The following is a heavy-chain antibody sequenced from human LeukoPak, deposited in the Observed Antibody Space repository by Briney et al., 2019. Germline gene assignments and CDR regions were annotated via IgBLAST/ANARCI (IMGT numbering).Heavy chain of an antibody. CDR1: GFTFSNAW. CDR2: IKSKTDGGTT. Sequence: PGGSLRLSCAASGFTFSNAWMSWVRQAPGKGLEWVGRIKSKTDGGTTDYTAPVEGRFTISRDDSKNTLCLQMNSLKTEDTAVYYCTTDPAEGNDYGDWYWGQGTLVTVSS. V-gene: IGHV3-15*01. D-gene: IGHD4-17*01. CDR3: TTDPAEGNDYGDWY. J-gene: IGHJ4*02.